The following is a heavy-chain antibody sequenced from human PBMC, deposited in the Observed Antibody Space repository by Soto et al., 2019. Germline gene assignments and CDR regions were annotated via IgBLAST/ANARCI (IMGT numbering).Heavy chain of an antibody. Sequence: SETLSLTCTVSVGSLSGVDYFWSWIRQSPGKGLEWIGYIYYTGITHLNPSLKSRLTMAVDTSKNEFSLKLTSVSAADTAVYFCAREERKGIISWFDPWPGNPGHRLL. CDR1: VGSLSGVDYF. J-gene: IGHJ5*02. V-gene: IGHV4-30-4*01. CDR2: IYYTGIT. D-gene: IGHD2-21*01. CDR3: AREERKGIISWFDP.